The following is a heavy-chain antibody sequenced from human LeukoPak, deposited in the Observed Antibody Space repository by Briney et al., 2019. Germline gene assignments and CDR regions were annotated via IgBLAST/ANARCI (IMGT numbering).Heavy chain of an antibody. V-gene: IGHV3-33*01. CDR1: GFTFSSYG. CDR2: IWYEGSNK. J-gene: IGHJ4*02. Sequence: GGSLRLSCAASGFTFSSYGMHWVRQAPGKGLEWVAVIWYEGSNKYYADSVKGRFTISRDNSKNTLYLQMNSLRAEDTAVYYCARDSRRYCSSTSCYGMLHYWGRGTLVTVPS. D-gene: IGHD2-2*01. CDR3: ARDSRRYCSSTSCYGMLHY.